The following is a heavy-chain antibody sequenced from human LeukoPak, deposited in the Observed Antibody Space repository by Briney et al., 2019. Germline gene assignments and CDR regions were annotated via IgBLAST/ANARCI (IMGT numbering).Heavy chain of an antibody. V-gene: IGHV1-8*02. CDR3: ARAMDDYDYQFYYMDV. CDR2: VNPKSGNT. Sequence: GASVKVSCKASGYTFTGYYMHWVRQAPGQGLEWMGWVNPKSGNTGYAQKFQGRVTMTRNTSISTAYMELSSLRSEDTAVYYCARAMDDYDYQFYYMDVWGKGTTVTISS. D-gene: IGHD4-17*01. CDR1: GYTFTGYY. J-gene: IGHJ6*03.